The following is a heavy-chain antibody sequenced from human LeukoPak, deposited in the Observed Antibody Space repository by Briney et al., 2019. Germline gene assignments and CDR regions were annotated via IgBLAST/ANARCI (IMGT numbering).Heavy chain of an antibody. D-gene: IGHD3-22*01. CDR1: GYTFTSYG. CDR2: ISAYNGNT. CDR3: ARLVYYDSSGYYFDY. J-gene: IGHJ4*02. Sequence: ASVKVSCKASGYTFTSYGISLVRQAPGQGLEWMGWISAYNGNTNYAQKLQGRVTMTTDTSTSTAYMELRSLRSDDTAVYYCARLVYYDSSGYYFDYWGQGTLVTVSP. V-gene: IGHV1-18*01.